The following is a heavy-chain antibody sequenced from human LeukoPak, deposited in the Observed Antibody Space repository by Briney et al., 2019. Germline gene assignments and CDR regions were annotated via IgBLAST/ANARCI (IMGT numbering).Heavy chain of an antibody. V-gene: IGHV6-1*01. CDR1: GDSVSSNSGA. D-gene: IGHD3-10*01. CDR3: SRSGSYYKGDY. J-gene: IGHJ4*02. CDR2: TYYRSKWYY. Sequence: SQTLSLTCAISGDSVSSNSGAWNRIRQSPSRGLEWLGRTYYRSKWYYDYAESVKSRITINADTSKNQFSLHLNSATPEDTAVYYCSRSGSYYKGDYWGQGTLVTVSS.